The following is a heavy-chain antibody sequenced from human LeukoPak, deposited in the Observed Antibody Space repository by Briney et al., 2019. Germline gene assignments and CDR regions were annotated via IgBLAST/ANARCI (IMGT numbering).Heavy chain of an antibody. D-gene: IGHD1-26*01. J-gene: IGHJ6*02. V-gene: IGHV3-30*18. CDR2: ISYEGSNK. CDR1: GFTFSSYG. Sequence: GGSLRLSCAASGFTFSSYGMHCVRQAPGKGLDWVAVISYEGSNKYYADSVKGRFTISRDNSRNTLCLQMNSLRAEDTAVYYCAKDRGSPPYYYYGMDVWGQGTTVTVSS. CDR3: AKDRGSPPYYYYGMDV.